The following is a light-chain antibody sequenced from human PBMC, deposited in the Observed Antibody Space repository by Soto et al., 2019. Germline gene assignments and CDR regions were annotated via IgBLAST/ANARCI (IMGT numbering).Light chain of an antibody. CDR3: NSFTRSSNYV. V-gene: IGLV2-14*01. CDR2: EVS. J-gene: IGLJ1*01. Sequence: QSVLTQPASVSGSPGQSITISCTGTSSDVGGYKYVSWYQQHPGKAPKLIIYEVSNRPSGVSNRFSGSKSGNTASLTISGLQAEDETDYYCNSFTRSSNYVFGNGTKVTV. CDR1: SSDVGGYKY.